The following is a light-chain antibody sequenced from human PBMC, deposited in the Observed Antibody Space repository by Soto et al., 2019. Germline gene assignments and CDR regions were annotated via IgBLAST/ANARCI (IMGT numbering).Light chain of an antibody. CDR1: QSISTSY. Sequence: EIVLTQSPGTLSLSPGDRATLSCRASQSISTSYLAWYQQRPGQAPRLLISGASSRPTGIPDRFSGSGSGTDFTLTISRLEPEDFAVYYCQHYGGSPPITFGQGTRLEIK. CDR3: QHYGGSPPIT. CDR2: GAS. J-gene: IGKJ5*01. V-gene: IGKV3-20*01.